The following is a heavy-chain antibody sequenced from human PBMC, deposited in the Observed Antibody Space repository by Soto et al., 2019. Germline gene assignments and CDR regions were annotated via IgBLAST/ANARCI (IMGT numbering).Heavy chain of an antibody. CDR1: GFTFSAYA. CDR2: FGGSGGDI. J-gene: IGHJ4*02. CDR3: AKDGPGTSAFDY. D-gene: IGHD2-2*01. Sequence: EVQLLESGGGLVQPGGSLRLSCTASGFTFSAYAMRWVRQAPGKGLAWVSGFGGSGGDIYYADSVKGRFTISRDNSKNTLYLQMNSLRADDTAIYYCAKDGPGTSAFDYWGQGTLVTVSS. V-gene: IGHV3-23*01.